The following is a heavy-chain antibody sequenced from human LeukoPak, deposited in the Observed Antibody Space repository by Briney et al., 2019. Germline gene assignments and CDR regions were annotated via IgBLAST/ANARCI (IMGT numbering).Heavy chain of an antibody. Sequence: SETLSLTCTVSGDSISSGSYYWSWIRQPAGKGLEWIGRIYTSGSTNYNPSLKSRVTMSVDTSKNQFSLKLSSVTAADTAVYYCARGYCSSTSCYSDAFDIWGQGTMVTVSS. CDR2: IYTSGST. J-gene: IGHJ3*02. V-gene: IGHV4-61*02. CDR1: GDSISSGSYY. CDR3: ARGYCSSTSCYSDAFDI. D-gene: IGHD2-2*01.